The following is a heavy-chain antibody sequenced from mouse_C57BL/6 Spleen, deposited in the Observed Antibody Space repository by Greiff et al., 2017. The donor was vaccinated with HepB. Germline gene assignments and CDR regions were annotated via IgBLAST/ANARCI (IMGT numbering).Heavy chain of an antibody. CDR2: IDPSDSYT. CDR3: AWGYYGSSYSWFAY. Sequence: QVQLQQPGAELVRPGTSVKLSCKASGYTFTSYWMHWVKQRPGQGLEWIGVIDPSDSYTNYNQKFKGKATLTADTSSSTAYMQLSSLTSEDSAVYYCAWGYYGSSYSWFAYWGQGTLVTVSA. J-gene: IGHJ3*01. CDR1: GYTFTSYW. V-gene: IGHV1-59*01. D-gene: IGHD1-1*01.